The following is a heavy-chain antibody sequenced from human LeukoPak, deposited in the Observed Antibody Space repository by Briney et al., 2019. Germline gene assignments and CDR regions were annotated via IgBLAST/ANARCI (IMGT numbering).Heavy chain of an antibody. CDR1: GYTFTSYD. CDR3: AAVRGPKRYHDY. CDR2: INPNSGGT. D-gene: IGHD3-9*01. J-gene: IGHJ4*02. V-gene: IGHV1-2*02. Sequence: GASVKVSCKASGYTFTSYDINWVRQATGQGLEWMGWINPNSGGTNYAQKFQGRVTMTRDTSISTAYMELSRLRSDDTAVYYCAAVRGPKRYHDYWGQGTLVTVSS.